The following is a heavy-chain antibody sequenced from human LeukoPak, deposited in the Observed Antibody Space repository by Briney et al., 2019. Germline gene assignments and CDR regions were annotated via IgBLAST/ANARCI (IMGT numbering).Heavy chain of an antibody. J-gene: IGHJ4*02. CDR1: GFSLNTSGVG. V-gene: IGHV2-5*02. CDR2: IYWGDDE. Sequence: SGPTLVKPTQTLTLTCTFSGFSLNTSGVGVGWIRQPPGKALEWLARIYWGDDERYSPSVKSRLTITKDTSKNQVVLTMTNMDPVDTATYYCAHRSNDFWSGYFDYWGQGTLVTVSS. D-gene: IGHD3-3*01. CDR3: AHRSNDFWSGYFDY.